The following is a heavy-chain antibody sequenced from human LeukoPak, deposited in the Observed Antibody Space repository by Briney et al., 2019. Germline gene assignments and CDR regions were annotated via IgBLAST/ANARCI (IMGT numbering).Heavy chain of an antibody. CDR3: ARIRAATLNWFDP. J-gene: IGHJ5*02. Sequence: GESLKISCKGSGYSFTSYWIGWVRQMPGKGLEWMGIIYPGDSGTRYSPSFQGQVTISADKSISTAYLQWSSLKASDTAMYYCARIRAATLNWFDPWGQGTLVTVSS. D-gene: IGHD2-15*01. V-gene: IGHV5-51*01. CDR1: GYSFTSYW. CDR2: IYPGDSGT.